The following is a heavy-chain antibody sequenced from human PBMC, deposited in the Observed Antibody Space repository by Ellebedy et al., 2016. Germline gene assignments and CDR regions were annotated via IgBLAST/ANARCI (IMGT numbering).Heavy chain of an antibody. CDR2: ISGSGGTT. Sequence: GGSLRLSCAASGFTFSSYALSWVRQAPGKGLEWVSTISGSGGTTFFADSVRGRFAISRDNSKNALYLQMNSLRAEDTAVYYCANHAYCSGGSCKKQFDYWGQGTLVTVSS. J-gene: IGHJ4*02. D-gene: IGHD2-15*01. CDR3: ANHAYCSGGSCKKQFDY. V-gene: IGHV3-23*01. CDR1: GFTFSSYA.